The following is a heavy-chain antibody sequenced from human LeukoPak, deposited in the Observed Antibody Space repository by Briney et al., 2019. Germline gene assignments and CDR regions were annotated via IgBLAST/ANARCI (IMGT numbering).Heavy chain of an antibody. CDR3: ATLRPTLGATKIPVAFDI. D-gene: IGHD1-26*01. Sequence: ASVKVSCKVSGYTLIELSMHWVRQAPGKGLEWMGGFDPEDGETIYAQKFQGRVTMTEDTSTDTAYMELSSLRSEDTAVYYCATLRPTLGATKIPVAFDIWGQGTMVTVSS. CDR1: GYTLIELS. V-gene: IGHV1-24*01. J-gene: IGHJ3*02. CDR2: FDPEDGET.